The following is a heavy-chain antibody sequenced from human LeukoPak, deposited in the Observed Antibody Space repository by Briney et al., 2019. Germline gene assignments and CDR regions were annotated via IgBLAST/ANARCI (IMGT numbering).Heavy chain of an antibody. D-gene: IGHD3-10*01. CDR1: GYTFTSYG. V-gene: IGHV1-18*01. J-gene: IGHJ6*03. CDR2: ISAYNGNT. CDR3: AREMVRGAADYYYYYMDV. Sequence: ASVKVSCKASGYTFTSYGISWVRQAPGQGLEWMGWISAYNGNTNYAQKLQGRVTMTTDTSTSTAYMELRSLRSDDTAVYYCAREMVRGAADYYYYYMDVWGKGTTVTVSS.